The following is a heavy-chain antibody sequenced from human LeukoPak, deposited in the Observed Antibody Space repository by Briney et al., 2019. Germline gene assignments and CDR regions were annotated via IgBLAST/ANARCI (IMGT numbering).Heavy chain of an antibody. V-gene: IGHV3-74*01. J-gene: IGHJ4*02. CDR2: INSDGSSI. CDR1: GFTISSHW. CDR3: ASENTTMVESSRLDS. D-gene: IGHD5-18*01. Sequence: PGGSLRLSCAASGFTISSHWMHWVRQGPGKGLVWVSRINSDGSSINYGDSVKGRFTISRDNAKNTLYLQMNSLRAEDTAVYYCASENTTMVESSRLDSWCQGTLDTVSS.